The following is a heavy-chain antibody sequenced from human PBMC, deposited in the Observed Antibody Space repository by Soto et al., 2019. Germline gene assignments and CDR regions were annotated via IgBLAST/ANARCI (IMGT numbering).Heavy chain of an antibody. J-gene: IGHJ4*02. Sequence: QVQLVESGGGVVQPGRSLRLSCAASGFTFSSYGMHWVRQAPGKGLEWVAVIWYDGSNKYYADSVKGRFTISRDNSKNTLYLQMNSLRAEDTAVYYCARTRAPSYYDILTGGFDYWGQGTLVTVSS. V-gene: IGHV3-33*01. CDR1: GFTFSSYG. CDR3: ARTRAPSYYDILTGGFDY. CDR2: IWYDGSNK. D-gene: IGHD3-9*01.